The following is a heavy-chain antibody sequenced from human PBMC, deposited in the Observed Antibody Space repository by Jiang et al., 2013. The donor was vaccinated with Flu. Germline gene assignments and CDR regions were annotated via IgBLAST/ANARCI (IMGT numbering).Heavy chain of an antibody. Sequence: KPTQTLTLTCTFSGFSLSTSGMCVSWIRQPPGKALEWLARIDWDDDKYYSTSLKTRLTISKDTSKNQVVLTMTNMDPVDTATYYCARLYRGYCSSTSCQGGFYYYYGMDVWGPRDHGSPSP. V-gene: IGHV2-70*11. CDR3: ARLYRGYCSSTSCQGGFYYYYGMDV. CDR2: IDWDDDK. D-gene: IGHD2-2*01. CDR1: GFSLSTSGMC. J-gene: IGHJ6*01.